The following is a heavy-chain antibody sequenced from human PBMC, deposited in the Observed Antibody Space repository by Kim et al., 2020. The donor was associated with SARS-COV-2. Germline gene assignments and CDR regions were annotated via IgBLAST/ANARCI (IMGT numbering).Heavy chain of an antibody. D-gene: IGHD3-16*02. V-gene: IGHV4-59*13. J-gene: IGHJ6*02. CDR1: GGSISSYY. CDR3: ARSGSSYYDYVWGSYRPLGMDV. Sequence: SETLSLTCTVSGGSISSYYWSWIRQPPGKGLEWIGYIYYSGSTNYNPSLKSRVTISVDTSKNQFSLKLSSVTAADTAVYYCARSGSSYYDYVWGSYRPLGMDVWGQGTTVTVSS. CDR2: IYYSGST.